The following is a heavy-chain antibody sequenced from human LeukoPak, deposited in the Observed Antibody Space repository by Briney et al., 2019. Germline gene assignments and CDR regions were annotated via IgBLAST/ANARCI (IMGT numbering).Heavy chain of an antibody. J-gene: IGHJ5*02. CDR3: ARGIVVSPAAPYSWFDP. CDR1: GFTFSSYS. D-gene: IGHD2-2*01. CDR2: ISSSSSTI. V-gene: IGHV3-48*04. Sequence: SGGSLRLSCAASGFTFSSYSMNWVRQAPGKGLEWVSYISSSSSTIYYADSVKGRFTISRDNTKDSLYLQMNGLRAEDTAVYYCARGIVVSPAAPYSWFDPRGQGTLVIVSS.